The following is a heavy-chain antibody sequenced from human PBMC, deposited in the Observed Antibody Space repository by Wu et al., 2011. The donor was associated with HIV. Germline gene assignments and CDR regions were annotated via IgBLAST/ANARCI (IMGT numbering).Heavy chain of an antibody. CDR1: GGTFSSYA. Sequence: QVQLVQSGAEVKKPGSSVKVSCKASGGTFSSYAISWARQAPGQGLEWMGGIIPIFDTANYAQKFQGRVTITTDESTSTAYMELSSLRSEDTAVYYCARGLYGPTSRGYGMDVWGQGTTFTVS. J-gene: IGHJ6*02. D-gene: IGHD2/OR15-2a*01. V-gene: IGHV1-69*05. CDR2: IIPIFDTA. CDR3: ARGLYGPTSRGYGMDV.